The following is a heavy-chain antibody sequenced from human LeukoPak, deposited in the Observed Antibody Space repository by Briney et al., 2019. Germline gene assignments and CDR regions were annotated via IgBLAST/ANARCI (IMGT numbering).Heavy chain of an antibody. CDR2: IRYDGSNK. CDR3: AKDPESYCGGDCYSHYFDY. J-gene: IGHJ4*02. CDR1: GFTFSSYG. V-gene: IGHV3-30*02. Sequence: GGSLRLSCAASGFTFSSYGMHWVRQAPGKGLEWVAFIRYDGSNKYYADSVKGRFTISRDNSKNTLYLQMNSLRAEDTAVYYCAKDPESYCGGDCYSHYFDYWGQGTLVTVSS. D-gene: IGHD2-21*02.